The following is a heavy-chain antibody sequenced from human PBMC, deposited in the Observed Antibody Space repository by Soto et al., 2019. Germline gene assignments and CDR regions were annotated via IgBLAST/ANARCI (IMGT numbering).Heavy chain of an antibody. J-gene: IGHJ2*01. CDR1: GFSLSTSGVG. CDR2: IYWNDDK. V-gene: IGHV2-5*01. D-gene: IGHD3-3*01. Sequence: QITLKESGPTLVKPTQTLTLTCTFSGFSLSTSGVGVGWIRQPPGKALEWLALIYWNDDKRYSPSLKSRLTITKDTSKNQVVLTMTNMDPVDTATYYCAHTLRLWSGYYGLMANYWYFDLWGRGTLVTVSS. CDR3: AHTLRLWSGYYGLMANYWYFDL.